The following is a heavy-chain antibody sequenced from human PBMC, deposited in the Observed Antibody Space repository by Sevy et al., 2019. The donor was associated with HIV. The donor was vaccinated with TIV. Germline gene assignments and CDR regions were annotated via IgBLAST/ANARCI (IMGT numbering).Heavy chain of an antibody. V-gene: IGHV4-38-2*02. D-gene: IGHD3-3*01. CDR3: ARDPTLDFWSGWDPLCWFDP. CDR1: GYSISSGYY. J-gene: IGHJ5*02. Sequence: SETLSLTCTVSGYSISSGYYWGRIRQPPGKGLEWIGSIYHSGSTYYNPSLKSRVTISVDTSKNQFSLKLSSVTAADTVVYYCARDPTLDFWSGWDPLCWFDPWGQRTLVTVSS. CDR2: IYHSGST.